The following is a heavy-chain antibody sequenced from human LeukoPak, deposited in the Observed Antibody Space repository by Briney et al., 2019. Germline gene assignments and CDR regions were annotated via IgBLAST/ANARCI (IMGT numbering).Heavy chain of an antibody. CDR1: GFTFSNYW. CDR3: ARGPSGYHNT. Sequence: GGSLRLSCAASGFTFSNYWMHWVRQAPGKGLVWVSRISSDGSRTNYADSVKGRFTISRDNSKNTLYLQMNSLRAEDTAVYYCARGPSGYHNTGGQGTLVTVSS. D-gene: IGHD5-12*01. CDR2: ISSDGSRT. J-gene: IGHJ4*02. V-gene: IGHV3-74*01.